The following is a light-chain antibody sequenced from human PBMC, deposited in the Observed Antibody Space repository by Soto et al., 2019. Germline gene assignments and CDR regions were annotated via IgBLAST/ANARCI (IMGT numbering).Light chain of an antibody. CDR3: QQSYHTALT. Sequence: DIQMTQSPSSLSASIGDRVTVTCRASQSVATFLHWYQQKPGKAPRVLIYAASSLQVGVPSRFSGSGYGTEFTRTITCLQPGDLATYYGQQSYHTALTFGQGTR. V-gene: IGKV1-39*01. J-gene: IGKJ5*01. CDR2: AAS. CDR1: QSVATF.